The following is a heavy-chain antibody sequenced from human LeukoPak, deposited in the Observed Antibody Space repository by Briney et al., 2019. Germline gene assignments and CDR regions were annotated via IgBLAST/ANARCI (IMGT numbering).Heavy chain of an antibody. CDR1: GYTFSNYG. D-gene: IGHD5-12*01. CDR3: ARGAAGGYSPSVEFDY. J-gene: IGHJ4*02. Sequence: GASVNVSCKASGYTFSNYGFSWVRQAPGQGLEWMGWIRAYNGDTKYAQKFQGRVTMTTDTSTTAAYMELRSLRSDDTAVYYCARGAAGGYSPSVEFDYWGQGTLVTVSS. V-gene: IGHV1-18*01. CDR2: IRAYNGDT.